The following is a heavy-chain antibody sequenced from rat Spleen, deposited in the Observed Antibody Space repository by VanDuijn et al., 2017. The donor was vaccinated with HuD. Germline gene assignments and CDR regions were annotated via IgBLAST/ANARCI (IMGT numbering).Heavy chain of an antibody. D-gene: IGHD1-4*01. CDR3: ARDRTPGFDY. CDR2: IWTGGST. Sequence: QVQLKESGPGLVQPSQTLSLTCPVSGFSLTSYNVHWVRQPTGKGLEWMGVIWTGGSTDYNSALKSRLSISRDTSKSQVFLKMNSLQTEDTATYYCARDRTPGFDYWGQGVMVTVSS. V-gene: IGHV2-30*01. CDR1: GFSLTSYN. J-gene: IGHJ2*01.